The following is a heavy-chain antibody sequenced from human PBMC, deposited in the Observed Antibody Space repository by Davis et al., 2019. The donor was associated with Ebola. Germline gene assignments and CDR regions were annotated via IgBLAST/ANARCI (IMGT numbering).Heavy chain of an antibody. J-gene: IGHJ6*02. V-gene: IGHV4-39*01. Sequence: SETLSLTCTVSGGSISSGGYYWNWIRQPPGKGLEWIGEINHSGSTNYNPSLKSRVTVSSDTSKNQFSLKLSSVTAADTAVYYCVSSRLRFLEWLASDYYGMDVWGQGTTVTVSS. CDR1: GGSISSGGYY. CDR2: INHSGST. D-gene: IGHD3-3*01. CDR3: VSSRLRFLEWLASDYYGMDV.